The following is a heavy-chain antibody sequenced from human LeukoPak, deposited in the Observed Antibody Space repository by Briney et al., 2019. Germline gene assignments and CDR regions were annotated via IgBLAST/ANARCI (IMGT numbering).Heavy chain of an antibody. V-gene: IGHV1-2*02. D-gene: IGHD1-26*01. CDR2: INPNSGGT. CDR3: ARGIHSGSYYFDY. Sequence: GASVKVSCKASGYTFTGYYMHWVRQAPGQGLEWMGWINPNSGGTNYAQKFQGRVTMTRDTSISTAYMELRSLRSDDTAVYYCARGIHSGSYYFDYWGQGTLVTVSS. J-gene: IGHJ4*02. CDR1: GYTFTGYY.